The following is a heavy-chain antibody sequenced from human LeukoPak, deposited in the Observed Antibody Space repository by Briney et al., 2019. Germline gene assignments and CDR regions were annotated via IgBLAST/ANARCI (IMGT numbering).Heavy chain of an antibody. CDR2: ISSSSSTI. J-gene: IGHJ4*02. CDR3: ARGQQWLVDY. D-gene: IGHD6-19*01. Sequence: GGSLRLSCAASGFTFSSYSMNWVRQAPGKGLEWISYISSSSSTIYYADSVKGRFTISRDNAKNSLYLQMNSLRAEDTAVYYCARGQQWLVDYWGQGTLVTVSS. CDR1: GFTFSSYS. V-gene: IGHV3-48*01.